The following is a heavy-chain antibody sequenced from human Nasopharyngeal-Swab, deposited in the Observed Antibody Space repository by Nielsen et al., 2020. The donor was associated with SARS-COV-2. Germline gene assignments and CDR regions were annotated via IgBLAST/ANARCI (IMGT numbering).Heavy chain of an antibody. CDR2: ISWNSGSI. J-gene: IGHJ6*02. D-gene: IGHD5-18*01. CDR1: GFTFDDYA. CDR3: AKASGYSYGYSNYYYGMDV. Sequence: GGSLRLSCAASGFTFDDYAMHWVRHAPGKGLEWVSGISWNSGSIGYADSVKGRFTISRDNAKNSLYLQMNSLRAEDTALYYCAKASGYSYGYSNYYYGMDVWGQGTTVTVSS. V-gene: IGHV3-9*01.